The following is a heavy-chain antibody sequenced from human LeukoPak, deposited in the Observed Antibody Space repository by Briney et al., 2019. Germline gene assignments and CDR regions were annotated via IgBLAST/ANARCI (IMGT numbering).Heavy chain of an antibody. CDR1: GGSISSGSYY. CDR3: ARGGSYGSSGWFDP. V-gene: IGHV4-61*02. D-gene: IGHD5-18*01. Sequence: PSQTLSLTFTVSGGSISSGSYYWSWIRQPAGKGLEWIGRFYTSENTNYNPSLKSRVTISVDTSKNQFSLKLSSVTAADTAVYYCARGGSYGSSGWFDPWGQGTLVTVSS. J-gene: IGHJ5*02. CDR2: FYTSENT.